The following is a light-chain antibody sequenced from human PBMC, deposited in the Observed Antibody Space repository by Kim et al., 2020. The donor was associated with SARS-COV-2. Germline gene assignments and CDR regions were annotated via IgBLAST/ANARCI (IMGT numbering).Light chain of an antibody. CDR1: IHNVGTQV. CDR2: SNN. V-gene: IGLV10-54*04. Sequence: QTATLNCHGNIHNVGTQVAAWLQHIQGHPPKLLLYSNNNRPSVISERFSASRSGDTASLTITGLQPDDEADYYCSAWDTSLNAAVFGGGTRLTVL. J-gene: IGLJ2*01. CDR3: SAWDTSLNAAV.